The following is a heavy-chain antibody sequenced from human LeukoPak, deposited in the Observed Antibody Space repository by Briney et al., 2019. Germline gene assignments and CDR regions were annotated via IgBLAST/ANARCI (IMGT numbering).Heavy chain of an antibody. CDR3: AKVLSRALDY. CDR2: INTDGSKT. D-gene: IGHD2-2*01. CDR1: GFTLRGYW. Sequence: KPGGSLRLSCAASGFTLRGYWIHWVRHVPGKGLVWVSRINTDGSKTNYADSVKGRFTISRDNAKNTLYLQMNSLRAEDTAVYYCAKVLSRALDYWGQGTLVTVSS. V-gene: IGHV3-74*01. J-gene: IGHJ4*02.